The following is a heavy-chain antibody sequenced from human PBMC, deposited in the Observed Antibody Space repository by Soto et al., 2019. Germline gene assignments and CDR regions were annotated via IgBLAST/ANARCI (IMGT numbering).Heavy chain of an antibody. J-gene: IGHJ4*02. Sequence: QVQLVQSGAEVKKPGSSVKVSCKASGDTFSSYAINWVRQAPGQGLEWMGGIIPMFGTANYAQKFKGRVTITADESTSTVYMELSSLRSEHTDVYYCARVGPAHYYDSSGYYSPLDYWGQGTLVTVSS. CDR3: ARVGPAHYYDSSGYYSPLDY. V-gene: IGHV1-69*01. D-gene: IGHD3-22*01. CDR1: GDTFSSYA. CDR2: IIPMFGTA.